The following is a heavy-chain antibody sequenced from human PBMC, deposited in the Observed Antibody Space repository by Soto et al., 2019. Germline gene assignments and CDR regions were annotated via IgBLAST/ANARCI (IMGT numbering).Heavy chain of an antibody. CDR3: PRQFSGWYEGKCFDP. CDR1: GGSISSSSYY. CDR2: IYYSGST. Sequence: SETLSLTCTVSGGSISSSSYYWGWIRQPPGKGLEWIGSIYYSGSTYYNPSLKSRVTISVDTSKNQFSLKLSSVTAADTAVYYCPRQFSGWYEGKCFDPWGQGTLVPVSS. V-gene: IGHV4-39*01. J-gene: IGHJ5*02. D-gene: IGHD6-13*01.